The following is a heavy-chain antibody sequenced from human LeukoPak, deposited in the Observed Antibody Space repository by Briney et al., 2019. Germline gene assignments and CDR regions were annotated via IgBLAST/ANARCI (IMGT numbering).Heavy chain of an antibody. Sequence: SETLSLTCTVSGGSISSSSYYWGWIRQPPGKGLEWIGSIYYSGSTYYNPSLKSRVTISVDTSKNQFSLKLSSVTAADTAVYYCARLGTIFVKPPSDYWGQGTLVTVSS. CDR1: GGSISSSSYY. CDR3: ARLGTIFVKPPSDY. J-gene: IGHJ4*02. V-gene: IGHV4-39*01. CDR2: IYYSGST. D-gene: IGHD3-3*01.